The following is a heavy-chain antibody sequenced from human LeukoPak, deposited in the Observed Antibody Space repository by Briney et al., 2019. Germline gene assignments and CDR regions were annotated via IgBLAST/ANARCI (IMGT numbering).Heavy chain of an antibody. V-gene: IGHV3-23*01. D-gene: IGHD3-16*01. CDR2: INNSGGST. CDR3: AKRRGDYVWGYFDY. Sequence: GGSLRLSCAASGFTFSSYAMSWVRQAPGKGLEWVSTINNSGGSTYYADSVKGRFTISGDNSKNTLYLQMKSLRAEDTAVYYCAKRRGDYVWGYFDYWGQGTLVTVSS. J-gene: IGHJ4*02. CDR1: GFTFSSYA.